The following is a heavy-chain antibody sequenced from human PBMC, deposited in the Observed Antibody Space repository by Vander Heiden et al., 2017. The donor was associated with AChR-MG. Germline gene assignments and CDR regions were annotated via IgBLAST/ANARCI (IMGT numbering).Heavy chain of an antibody. CDR2: IYYTGTT. CDR3: ARAATAYFCDY. J-gene: IGHJ4*02. D-gene: IGHD2-15*01. V-gene: IGHV4-31*03. CDR1: GASVTSGGYY. Sequence: QVQLQESGPGLVKPSETLSLPCSVSGASVTSGGYYWSWIRPHPENGLEWIGYIYYTGTTSYNPSLQSRTTISLDTSANQFSLKLTSVTAADTAVYYCARAATAYFCDYWCQVTLVTVSS.